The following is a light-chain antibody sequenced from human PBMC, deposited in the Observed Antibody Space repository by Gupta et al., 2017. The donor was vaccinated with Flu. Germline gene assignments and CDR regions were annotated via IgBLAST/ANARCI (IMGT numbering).Light chain of an antibody. CDR2: DVN. J-gene: IGLJ3*02. V-gene: IGLV2-11*01. Sequence: QSALTQPRSVSGSPGQSVAISCTGTSSDVGGYNYVSWYQQHPGKAPKLMIFDVNKRPSGVPDRFSGSKAANTASLTVSVHQAEDEADHYCCSYAGTYTWVFGGGTKLTVL. CDR1: SSDVGGYNY. CDR3: CSYAGTYTWV.